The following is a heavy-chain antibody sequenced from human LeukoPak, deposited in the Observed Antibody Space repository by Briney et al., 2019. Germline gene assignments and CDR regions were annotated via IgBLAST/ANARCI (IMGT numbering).Heavy chain of an antibody. J-gene: IGHJ4*02. D-gene: IGHD5-24*01. V-gene: IGHV4-34*01. CDR3: AANRDGYKLPHY. CDR2: ISYEGST. CDR1: GASFSGFF. Sequence: SETLSLTCAVHGASFSGFFWSWTRHSPGKGLEFIGEISYEGSTNYKPSLNSRVTISVDTSKNQFSLKLSSVTAADTAVYYCAANRDGYKLPHYWGQGILVTVSS.